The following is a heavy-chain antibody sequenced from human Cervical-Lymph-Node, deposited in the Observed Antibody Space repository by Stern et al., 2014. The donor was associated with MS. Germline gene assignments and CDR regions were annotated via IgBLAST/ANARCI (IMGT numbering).Heavy chain of an antibody. CDR1: GGSINNGDYY. V-gene: IGHV4-31*03. CDR3: ARELSGMYGMDV. Sequence: QVQLVESGPGLVKPSQTLSLTCTVSGGSINNGDYYWSWVRQHPGKGLEWLGYIYYRGATYYNPSLKGRLTISVDTSKRPFSLKLTSVTAADTAVYYCARELSGMYGMDVWGQGTTVTVSS. J-gene: IGHJ6*02. CDR2: IYYRGAT. D-gene: IGHD1-1*01.